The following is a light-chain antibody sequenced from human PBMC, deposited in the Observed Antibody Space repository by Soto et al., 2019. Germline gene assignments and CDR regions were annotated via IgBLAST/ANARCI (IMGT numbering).Light chain of an antibody. V-gene: IGKV3-15*01. CDR1: QSVKRN. Sequence: EIVLTQSPSTLSVSPGESGTLSCRASQSVKRNLAWYQQKPGQAPRLLIYGASTRATGIPARFSGSGSGTEFTLTISSLQSEDFAVYYCQQYNKWPPTTFGQGTKVDIK. J-gene: IGKJ1*01. CDR2: GAS. CDR3: QQYNKWPPTT.